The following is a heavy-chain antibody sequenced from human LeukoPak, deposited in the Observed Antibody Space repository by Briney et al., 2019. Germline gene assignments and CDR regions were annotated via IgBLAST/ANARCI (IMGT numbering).Heavy chain of an antibody. CDR1: GFTFSSYA. D-gene: IGHD2-2*01. CDR3: AKTIVVVPAATPNWFDP. Sequence: PGGSLRLFCAASGFTFSSYAMSWVRQAPGKGLEWGSGISGSGGRTYYADSVKGRFTISRDNSKNTLYLQMNSLRAEDTAVYYCAKTIVVVPAATPNWFDPWGQGTLVTVSS. V-gene: IGHV3-23*01. CDR2: ISGSGGRT. J-gene: IGHJ5*02.